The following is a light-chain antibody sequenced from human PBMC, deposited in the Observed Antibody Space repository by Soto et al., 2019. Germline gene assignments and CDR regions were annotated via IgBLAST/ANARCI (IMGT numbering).Light chain of an antibody. V-gene: IGKV3-11*01. CDR1: QSVFRS. CDR2: DAS. CDR3: QQRNILPLT. Sequence: EIVLTQSPATLSLSPGERATLSCRASQSVFRSLAWYQQRPSQAPRLLISDASNRATGVPARFSGSGSGTDFTLTISSLEPEDFAVYYCQQRNILPLTFGGGTKVEIK. J-gene: IGKJ4*01.